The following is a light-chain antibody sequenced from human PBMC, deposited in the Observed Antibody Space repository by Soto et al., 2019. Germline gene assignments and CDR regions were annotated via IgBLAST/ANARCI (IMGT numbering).Light chain of an antibody. V-gene: IGKV3-15*01. CDR1: QNIYYN. CDR2: RAS. J-gene: IGKJ5*01. Sequence: MKQSAAAASVTPGESATLSCRASQNIYYNVAWYQYIPGQAPRLLIYRASTRATGIPARFSGSASGTEFTLTLAGLQSEDFAVYYCQQYKNLPPISFGQGTRLEIK. CDR3: QQYKNLPPIS.